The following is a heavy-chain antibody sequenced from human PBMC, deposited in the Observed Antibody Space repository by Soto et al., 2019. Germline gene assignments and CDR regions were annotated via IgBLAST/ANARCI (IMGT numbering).Heavy chain of an antibody. CDR1: GYTFTSYD. Sequence: QVQLVXSXXXXXXXGASVKVSCKASGYTFTSYDINWVRQATGQGLEWMGWMNPNSGNTGYAQKFQGRVTMTRNTSISTAYMELSSLRSEDTAVYYCARRQRGFTMPMLWGQGTLVTVSS. D-gene: IGHD3-10*01. CDR3: ARRQRGFTMPML. V-gene: IGHV1-8*01. CDR2: MNPNSGNT. J-gene: IGHJ4*02.